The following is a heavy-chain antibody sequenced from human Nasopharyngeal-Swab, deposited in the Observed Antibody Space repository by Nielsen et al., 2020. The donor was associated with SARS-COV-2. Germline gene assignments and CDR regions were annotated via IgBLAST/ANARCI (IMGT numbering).Heavy chain of an antibody. D-gene: IGHD3-9*01. V-gene: IGHV3-33*01. CDR1: GFTFSSYG. CDR3: ASCRVFRLADYFDY. J-gene: IGHJ4*02. Sequence: GESLKISCAASGFTFSSYGMHWVRQAPGKGLEWVAVIWYDGSNKYYADSVKGRFTISRDNSKNTLYLQMNSLRAEDTAVYYCASCRVFRLADYFDYWGQGTLVTVSS. CDR2: IWYDGSNK.